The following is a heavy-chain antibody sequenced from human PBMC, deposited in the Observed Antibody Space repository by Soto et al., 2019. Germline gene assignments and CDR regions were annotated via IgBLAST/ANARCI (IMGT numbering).Heavy chain of an antibody. J-gene: IGHJ3*02. CDR2: IGGSGGGT. CDR3: ARVANIEDAFDI. Sequence: GGSLRLSCAGSGFTFNSYAMTWVRQAPGKGLEWVSSIGGSGGGTFYAESVKGRFTISRDISTNTLFLQMKSLRIEDTAMYYCARVANIEDAFDIWGQGTMVTVS. V-gene: IGHV3-23*01. CDR1: GFTFNSYA.